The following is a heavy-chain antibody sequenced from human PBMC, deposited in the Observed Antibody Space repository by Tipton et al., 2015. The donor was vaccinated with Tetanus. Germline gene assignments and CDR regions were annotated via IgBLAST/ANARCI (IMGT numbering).Heavy chain of an antibody. CDR3: TRDPEWEPCGGMCYFDL. V-gene: IGHV3-49*03. Sequence: SLRLSCTASGFTFGDYAMSWFRQAPGKGLEWVGFIRSKAYGGTTEYAASVKGRFTISRDDSKSIAYLQMNSLKTEDTAVYYCTRDPEWEPCGGMCYFDLWGRGTLVTVSS. D-gene: IGHD2-15*01. CDR1: GFTFGDYA. CDR2: IRSKAYGGTT. J-gene: IGHJ2*01.